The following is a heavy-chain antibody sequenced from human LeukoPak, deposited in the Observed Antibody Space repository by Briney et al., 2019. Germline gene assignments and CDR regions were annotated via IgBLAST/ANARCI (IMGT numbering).Heavy chain of an antibody. V-gene: IGHV3-7*01. CDR2: IRKDGAEK. CDR3: ARSRTASGVAIMGAFDI. J-gene: IGHJ3*02. CDR1: GFTFSSHW. Sequence: GGSLRLSCAASGFTFSSHWMSWVRQAPGKGLEWVANIRKDGAEKNYVDSVKGRFTISRDNAKDSLYLEVNSLRAEDTAVYYCARSRTASGVAIMGAFDIWGQGTMVTVSS. D-gene: IGHD3-3*01.